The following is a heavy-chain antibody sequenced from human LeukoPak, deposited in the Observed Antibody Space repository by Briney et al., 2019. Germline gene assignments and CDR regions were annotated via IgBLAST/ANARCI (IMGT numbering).Heavy chain of an antibody. CDR2: IKQEGSGK. CDR1: GFIFSSYW. CDR3: AKEGVGTGWYYFDY. J-gene: IGHJ4*02. Sequence: GGSLRLSCAASGFIFSSYWMIWVRQAPGKGLEWVADIKQEGSGKYYVDSVKGRFTISRDNPKNTLYLQMNTLRAEDTAVYYCAKEGVGTGWYYFDYWGQGTLVTVSS. D-gene: IGHD6-19*01. V-gene: IGHV3-7*03.